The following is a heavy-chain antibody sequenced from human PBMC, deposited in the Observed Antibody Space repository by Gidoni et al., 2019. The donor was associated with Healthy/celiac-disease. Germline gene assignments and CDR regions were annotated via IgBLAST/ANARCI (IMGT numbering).Heavy chain of an antibody. V-gene: IGHV3-21*01. D-gene: IGHD1-1*01. CDR1: GFTISSYS. CDR2: ISSSSSYI. Sequence: EVQPVESGGGLVKPGGSLGLSCAASGFTISSYSMNWVRQAPGKGLEWVSSISSSSSYIYDADSVKGRFTISRDNAKNSLYLQMNSLRAEDTAVYYCARVAEQLDYWGQGTLVTVSS. J-gene: IGHJ4*02. CDR3: ARVAEQLDY.